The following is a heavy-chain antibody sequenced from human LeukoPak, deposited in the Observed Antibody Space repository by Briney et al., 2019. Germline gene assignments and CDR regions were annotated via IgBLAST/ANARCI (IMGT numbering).Heavy chain of an antibody. V-gene: IGHV5-51*01. Sequence: LGASLKISSTASGYDFANSWIGWVRQMPGKGLEWMGIIYPRDSDTIYSPSFQGQVTISADKSIRTAYLQWSSLTASDTAMYYCARGERAMATRKAGFDYWGQGTLVTVSS. D-gene: IGHD5-24*01. J-gene: IGHJ4*02. CDR3: ARGERAMATRKAGFDY. CDR2: IYPRDSDT. CDR1: GYDFANSW.